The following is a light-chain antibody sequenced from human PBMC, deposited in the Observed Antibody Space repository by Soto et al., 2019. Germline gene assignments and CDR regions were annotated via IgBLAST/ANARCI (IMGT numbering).Light chain of an antibody. J-gene: IGKJ1*01. CDR2: GTS. V-gene: IGKV3-20*01. Sequence: EIVLTQSPGTLSLSPGESATLSCRASQSVSSNSLAWYRRNPGQPPSLLIYGTSTRATDIPRRFSGSGSGTDFTLTITRLKPEPFAVYFCQQYGDSPPTLGQGNKVEVK. CDR1: QSVSSNS. CDR3: QQYGDSPPT.